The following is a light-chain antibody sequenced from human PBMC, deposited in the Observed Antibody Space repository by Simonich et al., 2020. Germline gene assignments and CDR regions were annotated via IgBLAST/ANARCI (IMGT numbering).Light chain of an antibody. Sequence: SYVLTQPPSVSVAPGKTARITCGGKNIGSNSVHGYQQKPGKAPVLVVYDDSDRPSGIPERFSGSNSGNTATLTISRVEAGDEADYYCQVWDSSSDHWVFGGGTKLTVL. CDR3: QVWDSSSDHWV. J-gene: IGLJ3*02. CDR2: DDS. V-gene: IGLV3-21*03. CDR1: NIGSNS.